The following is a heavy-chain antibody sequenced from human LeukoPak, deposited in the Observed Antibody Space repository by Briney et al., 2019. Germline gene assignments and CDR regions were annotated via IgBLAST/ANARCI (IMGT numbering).Heavy chain of an antibody. V-gene: IGHV1-46*01. CDR1: GYTFTSYC. CDR3: ARHAGLELYCSGGSCYLDY. D-gene: IGHD2-15*01. Sequence: ASVTVSCKASGYTFTSYCMHWVRQAPGQGLEWMGIINPSGGSTSYAQKFQGRVTLTRDTSTSTVYMDLSSLRSEDTAVYYCARHAGLELYCSGGSCYLDYWGQGTLVTVSS. J-gene: IGHJ4*02. CDR2: INPSGGST.